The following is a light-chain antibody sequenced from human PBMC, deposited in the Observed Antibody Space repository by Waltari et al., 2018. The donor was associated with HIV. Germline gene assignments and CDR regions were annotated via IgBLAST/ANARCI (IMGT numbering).Light chain of an antibody. J-gene: IGKJ2*01. CDR3: HQSSSLPHT. CDR2: YAS. CDR1: QSIGSS. V-gene: IGKV6-21*01. Sequence: EIVLTQSPDFQSVSPKEKATITCRASQSIGSSLHWYQQKPDQSPKLLIKYASRSFSGVPSRFSGSGSGTDFNLTINRLEGEDAATYYCHQSSSLPHTFGQGTKLEIK.